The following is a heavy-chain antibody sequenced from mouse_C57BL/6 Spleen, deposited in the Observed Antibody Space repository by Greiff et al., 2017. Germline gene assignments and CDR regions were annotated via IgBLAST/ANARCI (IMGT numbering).Heavy chain of an antibody. Sequence: DVKLVESGGGLVQPGGSLKLSCAASGFTFSDYYMYWVRQTPEKRLEWVAYISNGGGSTYYPDTVKGRFTISRDNATNTLYLQMSRLKSEDTAMYYCARTGADWYFDVWGTGTTVTVSS. J-gene: IGHJ1*03. CDR2: ISNGGGST. V-gene: IGHV5-12*01. CDR3: ARTGADWYFDV. CDR1: GFTFSDYY. D-gene: IGHD4-1*01.